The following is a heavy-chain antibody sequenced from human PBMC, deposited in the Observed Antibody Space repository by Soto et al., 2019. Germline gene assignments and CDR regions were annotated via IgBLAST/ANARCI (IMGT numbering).Heavy chain of an antibody. CDR3: ASSPYDSSGYFLNFDY. Sequence: QVQLVQSGAEVKKPGSSVKVSCKASGGTFSSYAISWVRQAPGQGLEWMGGIIPIFGAANYAQTLQGRVTITADESYSQAYMELSSLRSEDTAVYYCASSPYDSSGYFLNFDYWGQGTLVTVSS. CDR2: IIPIFGAA. J-gene: IGHJ4*02. D-gene: IGHD3-22*01. V-gene: IGHV1-69*01. CDR1: GGTFSSYA.